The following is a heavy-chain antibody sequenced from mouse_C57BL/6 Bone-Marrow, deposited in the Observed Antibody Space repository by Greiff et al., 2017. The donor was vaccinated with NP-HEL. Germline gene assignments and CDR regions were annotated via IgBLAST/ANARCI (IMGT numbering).Heavy chain of an antibody. D-gene: IGHD4-1*01. Sequence: VQLQQSGPGPVQPSQSLSITCTVSGFSLTSYGVHWVRQSPGKGLEWLGVIWRGGSTDYNAAFMSRLSITKDNSKSQVFFKMNSLQADDTAIYYCAKPPNWDNYYAMDYWGQGTSVTVSS. V-gene: IGHV2-5*01. J-gene: IGHJ4*01. CDR2: IWRGGST. CDR3: AKPPNWDNYYAMDY. CDR1: GFSLTSYG.